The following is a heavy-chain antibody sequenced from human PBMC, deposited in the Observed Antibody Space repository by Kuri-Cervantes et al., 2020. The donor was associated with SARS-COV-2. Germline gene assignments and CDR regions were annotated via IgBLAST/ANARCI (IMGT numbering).Heavy chain of an antibody. Sequence: GESLKISCAASGFTFSSYEMNWVRQAPGKGLEWVSYISSSGSTIYYADSVKGRFTISRDNAKNSLYLQMNSLRAEDTAVYYCANTAISSSWYYYYGMDVWGQGTAVTVSS. CDR3: ANTAISSSWYYYYGMDV. CDR2: ISSSGSTI. J-gene: IGHJ6*02. V-gene: IGHV3-48*03. D-gene: IGHD6-13*01. CDR1: GFTFSSYE.